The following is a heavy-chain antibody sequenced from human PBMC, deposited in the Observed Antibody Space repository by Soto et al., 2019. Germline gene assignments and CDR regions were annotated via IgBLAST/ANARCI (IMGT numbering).Heavy chain of an antibody. Sequence: EVQLLESGGNLVQPGGSLRLSCAPSGLIFSDYAMSWVRQAPGKGLECVACISGSGADTFYADSVKGRFTISRDNSKNTLSLHMNSLRVDDTAVYFCAKDRFGIVGPVDYWGQGTLVTVSS. J-gene: IGHJ4*02. V-gene: IGHV3-23*01. D-gene: IGHD1-26*01. CDR1: GLIFSDYA. CDR3: AKDRFGIVGPVDY. CDR2: ISGSGADT.